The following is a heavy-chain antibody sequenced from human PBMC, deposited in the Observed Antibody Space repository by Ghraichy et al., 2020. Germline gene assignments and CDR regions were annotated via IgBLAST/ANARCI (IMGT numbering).Heavy chain of an antibody. CDR2: IDPSDSYT. J-gene: IGHJ6*02. Sequence: GESLNISCKGSGYSFTSYWISWVRQMPGKGLEWMGRIDPSDSYTNYSPSFQGHVTISADKSISTAYLQWSSLKASDTAMYYCARHHKRKSLTTVTTYGMDVWGQGTTVTVSS. CDR3: ARHHKRKSLTTVTTYGMDV. V-gene: IGHV5-10-1*01. D-gene: IGHD4-17*01. CDR1: GYSFTSYW.